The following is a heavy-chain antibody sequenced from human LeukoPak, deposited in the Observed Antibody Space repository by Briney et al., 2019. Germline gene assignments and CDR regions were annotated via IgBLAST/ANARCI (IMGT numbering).Heavy chain of an antibody. V-gene: IGHV3-33*01. Sequence: GGSVRLSCAASGFTFSSYGMHWVRQAPGKGLEWVAVIWYDGSNKYYADSVKGRFTISRDNSKNTLYLQMNSLRAEDTAAYYCAREDDSSGYYNYYYGMDVWGQGTTVTVSS. D-gene: IGHD3-22*01. CDR1: GFTFSSYG. J-gene: IGHJ6*02. CDR2: IWYDGSNK. CDR3: AREDDSSGYYNYYYGMDV.